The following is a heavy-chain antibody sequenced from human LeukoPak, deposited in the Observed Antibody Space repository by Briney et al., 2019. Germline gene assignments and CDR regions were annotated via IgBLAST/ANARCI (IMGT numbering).Heavy chain of an antibody. CDR3: ARKVEPGWFDP. CDR2: IYISGST. V-gene: IGHV4-61*02. CDR1: GGSISSGNYY. Sequence: SETLSLTCTVSGGSISSGNYYWSWIRQPAGKGLEWIGRIYISGSTNYNPSLKSRVTMSVDMSKNQFSLKLSSVTAADTAVYYCARKVEPGWFDPWGQGTLVTVSS. J-gene: IGHJ5*02.